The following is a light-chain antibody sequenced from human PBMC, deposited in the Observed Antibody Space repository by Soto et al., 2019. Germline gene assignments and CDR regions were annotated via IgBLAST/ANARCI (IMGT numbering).Light chain of an antibody. Sequence: DIQPTQSPSSLSASVGDRVTISCRASQGISTFLAWYQQKPGKAPKSLIKTASTLQSGVPSRFSGSGSDTDFILTISSLQPEDFATYYCQQYSSYPRTFGQGTRLDLK. V-gene: IGKV1D-16*01. CDR2: TAS. CDR1: QGISTF. J-gene: IGKJ5*01. CDR3: QQYSSYPRT.